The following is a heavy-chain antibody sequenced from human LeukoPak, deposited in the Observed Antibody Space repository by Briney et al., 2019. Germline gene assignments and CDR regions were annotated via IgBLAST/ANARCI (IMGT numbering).Heavy chain of an antibody. J-gene: IGHJ4*02. D-gene: IGHD3-22*01. V-gene: IGHV3-21*01. CDR2: ISSSSSYI. Sequence: GGSLRLSCAASGFTFSSYSMNWVRQAPGKGLEWVSSISSSSSYIYYADSVKGRFTISRDNAKNSLYLQMNSLRAEDTAVYYCARDGYYDSSGYVLGYFDYWGQGTLVTVSS. CDR1: GFTFSSYS. CDR3: ARDGYYDSSGYVLGYFDY.